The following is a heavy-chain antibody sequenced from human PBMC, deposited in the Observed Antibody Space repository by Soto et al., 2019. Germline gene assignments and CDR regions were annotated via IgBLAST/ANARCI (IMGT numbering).Heavy chain of an antibody. V-gene: IGHV3-23*01. CDR1: GFTFSSYA. J-gene: IGHJ3*02. D-gene: IGHD6-19*01. CDR2: ISGSGGST. Sequence: EVQLLESGGGLVQPGGSLRLSCAASGFTFSSYAMSWVRQAPGKGLEWVSAISGSGGSTYYADSVKGRFTISRDNSKNTLYLQMNGLRAEDTAVYYCAKDLVIVGQWLLYDAFDIWGQGTMVTVSS. CDR3: AKDLVIVGQWLLYDAFDI.